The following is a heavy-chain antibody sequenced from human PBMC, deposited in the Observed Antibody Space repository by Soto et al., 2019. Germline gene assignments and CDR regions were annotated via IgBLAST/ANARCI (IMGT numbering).Heavy chain of an antibody. V-gene: IGHV1-46*01. CDR1: GYTFTSYY. Sequence: AAVKVSCKASGYTFTSYYMHWVRQAPGQGLEWMGIINPSGGSTSYAQRFQGRVTMTRDTSTSTVYMELSSLRSEDTAVYYCAREKRNYHGWFDPWGQGTLVTVSS. CDR2: INPSGGST. D-gene: IGHD1-7*01. CDR3: AREKRNYHGWFDP. J-gene: IGHJ5*02.